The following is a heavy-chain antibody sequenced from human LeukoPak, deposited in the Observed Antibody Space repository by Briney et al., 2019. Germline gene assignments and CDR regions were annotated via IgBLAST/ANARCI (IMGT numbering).Heavy chain of an antibody. Sequence: GGSLRLSCAASGFTFSSYAMSWVRQAPGKGLEWVSAISGSGGSTYYADSVKGRFTISRDNSKNTLYLQMNSLRAEDTAVYYCAKVKLLVGGYSYGMVDYWGQGTLVTVSS. CDR2: ISGSGGST. D-gene: IGHD5-18*01. J-gene: IGHJ4*02. CDR1: GFTFSSYA. CDR3: AKVKLLVGGYSYGMVDY. V-gene: IGHV3-23*01.